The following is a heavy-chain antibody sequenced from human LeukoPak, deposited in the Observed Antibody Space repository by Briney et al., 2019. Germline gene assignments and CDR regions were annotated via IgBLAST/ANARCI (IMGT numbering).Heavy chain of an antibody. D-gene: IGHD5-12*01. CDR3: ATIPGSGYGWFDP. J-gene: IGHJ5*02. CDR1: GYTLTELS. Sequence: ASVKVSCKVSGYTLTELSMHWVRQAPGKGLEWMGGFDPEDGETIYAQKFQGRVTMTEDTSTDTAYMELGSLRSEDTAVYYCATIPGSGYGWFDPWGQGTLVTVSS. CDR2: FDPEDGET. V-gene: IGHV1-24*01.